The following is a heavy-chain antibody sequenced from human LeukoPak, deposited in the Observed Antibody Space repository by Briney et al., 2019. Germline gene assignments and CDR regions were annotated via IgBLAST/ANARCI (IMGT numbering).Heavy chain of an antibody. CDR1: GVSISSYY. CDR3: ARSSGYSSSKNWFDP. D-gene: IGHD6-13*01. V-gene: IGHV4-4*07. J-gene: IGHJ5*02. Sequence: SETLSLTCTVSGVSISSYYWSWIRQPAGKGLEWIGRIYTSGSTNHNPSLKSRVTMSVDTSKNQFSLKLSSVTAADTAVYYCARSSGYSSSKNWFDPWGQGTLVTVSS. CDR2: IYTSGST.